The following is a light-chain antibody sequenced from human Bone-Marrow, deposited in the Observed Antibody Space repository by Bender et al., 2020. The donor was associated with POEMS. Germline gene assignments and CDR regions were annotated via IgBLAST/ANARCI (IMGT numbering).Light chain of an antibody. Sequence: GQSVIISCSGTDSNFGGNNVNWYQHLPGTAPRLVVYSNYQRPSGVPARFSGSIDTSSNSASLSISGLTTDDEGDYYCQSYDRTNPVVFGGGTKVTVL. CDR3: QSYDRTNPVV. CDR2: SNY. CDR1: DSNFGGNN. V-gene: IGLV1-44*01. J-gene: IGLJ2*01.